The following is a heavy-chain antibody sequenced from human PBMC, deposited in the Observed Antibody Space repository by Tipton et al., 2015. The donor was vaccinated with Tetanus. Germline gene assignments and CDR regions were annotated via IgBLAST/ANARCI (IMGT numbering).Heavy chain of an antibody. CDR1: GSTFREYW. CDR2: IQNDGGET. CDR3: GRAWGPGVGATLF. Sequence: SLRLSCAASGSTFREYWMSWVRQAPGKGLEWVANIQNDGGETYHLESVRGRFTISRDNARNSTYLQMDSLRAEDTAVYYCGRAWGPGVGATLFWGQGILVTVSS. V-gene: IGHV3-7*03. J-gene: IGHJ4*01. D-gene: IGHD1-26*01.